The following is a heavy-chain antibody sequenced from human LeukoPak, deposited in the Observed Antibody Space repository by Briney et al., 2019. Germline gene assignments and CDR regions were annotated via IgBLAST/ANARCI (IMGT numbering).Heavy chain of an antibody. CDR2: IIPIFGTA. V-gene: IGHV1-69*05. CDR3: ARDRIVGARPNGAFDI. CDR1: GGTFSSYA. Sequence: GSSVKVSCKASGGTFSSYAISSVRQAPGQGLEWMGRIIPIFGTANYAQKFQGRVTITTDESRSTAYMELSSLRSEDTAVYYCARDRIVGARPNGAFDIWGQGTMVTVSS. D-gene: IGHD1-26*01. J-gene: IGHJ3*02.